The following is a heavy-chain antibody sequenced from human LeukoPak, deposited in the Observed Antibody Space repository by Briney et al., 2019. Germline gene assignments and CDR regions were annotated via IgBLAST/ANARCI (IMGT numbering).Heavy chain of an antibody. D-gene: IGHD2-15*01. V-gene: IGHV3-30-3*01. Sequence: PGGSLRLSCAASGFTFSSYAMHWVRQAPGKGLEWVAVISHDGSNKYYAASVKGRFTISRDNSKNTLYVQMNSLRVEDTAVYYCARVDCSGGSCYLRPFDYWGQGTLVTVSS. CDR2: ISHDGSNK. J-gene: IGHJ4*02. CDR3: ARVDCSGGSCYLRPFDY. CDR1: GFTFSSYA.